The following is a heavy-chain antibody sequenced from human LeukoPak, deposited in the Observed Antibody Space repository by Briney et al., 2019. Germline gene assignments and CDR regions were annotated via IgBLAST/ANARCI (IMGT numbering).Heavy chain of an antibody. J-gene: IGHJ4*02. Sequence: GGALRLSLVSSLFTLIKALMSSVRPAPGKGGEWVCRIKRKTEGGPTDYAPCVRGRLTLARDDSEITLSVKINREKTAHTHVFYCTTYPYCYSSGSYLPDYWGQGTMVTVSS. CDR3: TTYPYCYSSGSYLPDY. CDR1: LFTLIKAL. D-gene: IGHD3-10*01. V-gene: IGHV3-15*01. CDR2: IKRKTEGGPT.